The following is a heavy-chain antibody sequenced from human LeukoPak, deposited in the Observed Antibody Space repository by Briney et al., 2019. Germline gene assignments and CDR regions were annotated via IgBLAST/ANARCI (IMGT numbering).Heavy chain of an antibody. Sequence: SETLSLTCTVSGGSISSYYWSWIRQPPGKGLEWIGEINHSGSTNYNPSLKSRVTISVDTSKNQFSLKLSSVTAADTAVYYCARARWAAADYWGQGTLVTVSS. CDR2: INHSGST. CDR1: GGSISSYY. CDR3: ARARWAAADY. D-gene: IGHD6-13*01. J-gene: IGHJ4*02. V-gene: IGHV4-34*01.